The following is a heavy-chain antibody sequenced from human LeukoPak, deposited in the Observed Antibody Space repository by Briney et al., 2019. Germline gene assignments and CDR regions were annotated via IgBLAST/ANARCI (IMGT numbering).Heavy chain of an antibody. CDR1: GFTFSSYW. J-gene: IGHJ4*02. Sequence: PGGSLRLSCAASGFTFSSYWMSWVRQAPGKGLEWVANIKQDGSEKYYVDSVKGRFAISRDNAKNSLYLQMNRLRAEDTAVYYCARVGYAWADFDYWRQGTLVTVSS. D-gene: IGHD5-18*01. CDR2: IKQDGSEK. V-gene: IGHV3-7*04. CDR3: ARVGYAWADFDY.